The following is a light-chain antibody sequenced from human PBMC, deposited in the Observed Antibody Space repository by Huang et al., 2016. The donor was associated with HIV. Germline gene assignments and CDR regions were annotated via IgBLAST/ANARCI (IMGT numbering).Light chain of an antibody. Sequence: DIQVTQSPSSLSASVGDRVPITCRASPAISNYLAWFQQKPGKATKSLIDAASNVQSGVTSKFSGSGSGTHFILTITSLQPEDFAAYYCQQYNSYPLTFGGGTKVEIK. V-gene: IGKV1-16*02. CDR2: AAS. CDR3: QQYNSYPLT. J-gene: IGKJ4*01. CDR1: PAISNY.